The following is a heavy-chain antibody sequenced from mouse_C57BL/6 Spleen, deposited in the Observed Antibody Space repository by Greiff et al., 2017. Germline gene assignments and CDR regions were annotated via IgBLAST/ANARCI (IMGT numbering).Heavy chain of an antibody. CDR2: ISSGGSYT. CDR3: ARRDGSPYAMDY. Sequence: EVQVVEPGGDLVKPGGSLKLSCAASGFTFSSYGMSWVRQTPDQRLEWVATISSGGSYTYYPDSVKGRFTISRDNAKNTLYLRMSSLKSEDTAMYYCARRDGSPYAMDYWGQGTSVTVSS. J-gene: IGHJ4*01. D-gene: IGHD2-3*01. CDR1: GFTFSSYG. V-gene: IGHV5-6*01.